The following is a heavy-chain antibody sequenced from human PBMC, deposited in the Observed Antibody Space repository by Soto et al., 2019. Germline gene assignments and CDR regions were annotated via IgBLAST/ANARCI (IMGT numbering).Heavy chain of an antibody. CDR3: ATDTGVSTY. CDR1: GFTFSSYT. D-gene: IGHD3-22*01. J-gene: IGHJ4*02. V-gene: IGHV3-21*01. Sequence: EVQLAESGGGLVKPGGSLRLSCAASGFTFSSYTMNWVRQAPGKGLEWVSSITSDSSYTYYADSVKGRFTISRDNAKNSLFLQLNSLRAEDTAVYYCATDTGVSTYWGQGTLVTVSS. CDR2: ITSDSSYT.